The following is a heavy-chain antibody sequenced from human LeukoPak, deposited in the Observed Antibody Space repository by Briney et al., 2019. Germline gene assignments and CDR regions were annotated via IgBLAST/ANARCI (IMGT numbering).Heavy chain of an antibody. CDR2: IYHSGST. CDR1: GYPITSGYY. Sequence: SETLSLTCAVSGYPITSGYYWGWIRQPPGKGLEWIGSIYHSGSTYYNPSLKSRVTISVDTSKNQFSLKLSSVTAADTAMYYCARISSGGNFDFDCWGQGTLVTVSS. CDR3: ARISSGGNFDFDC. D-gene: IGHD2-15*01. V-gene: IGHV4-38-2*01. J-gene: IGHJ4*02.